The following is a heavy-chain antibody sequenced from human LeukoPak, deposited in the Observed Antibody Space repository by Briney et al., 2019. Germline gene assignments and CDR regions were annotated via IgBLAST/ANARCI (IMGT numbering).Heavy chain of an antibody. CDR3: ARSMSTVVAPYTY. V-gene: IGHV1-2*02. CDR2: INPNSGGT. CDR1: GYTFTGYY. Sequence: GASVTVSFKASGYTFTGYYMHWVRQAPGQGLEWMGWINPNSGGTNYAQKFQGRVTMTRDTSISTAYMELSRLRSDDTAVYYCARSMSTVVAPYTYWGQGTLVTVSS. J-gene: IGHJ4*02. D-gene: IGHD4-23*01.